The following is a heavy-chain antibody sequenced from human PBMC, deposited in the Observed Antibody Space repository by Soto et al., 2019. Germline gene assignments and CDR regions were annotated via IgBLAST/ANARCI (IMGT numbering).Heavy chain of an antibody. CDR2: IKQDGSEK. J-gene: IGHJ3*02. Sequence: EVQLVESGGGLVQRGGSLRLSCEASGFTLSNYWMAWVRQAPGKGLEWVANIKQDGSEKYYVDSVKGRFTISRDNAKNSLYLQMNSLRAEDTALFYCATSVSGGFDIWGQGTMVTVSS. CDR1: GFTLSNYW. D-gene: IGHD2-15*01. V-gene: IGHV3-7*01. CDR3: ATSVSGGFDI.